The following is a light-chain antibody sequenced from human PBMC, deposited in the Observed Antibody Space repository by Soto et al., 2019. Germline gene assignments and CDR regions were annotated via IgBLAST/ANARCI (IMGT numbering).Light chain of an antibody. CDR3: QQYYSYPLT. CDR2: AAS. J-gene: IGKJ4*01. CDR1: QGISSY. V-gene: IGKV1-9*01. Sequence: IQLTQSPSFLSASVGDRVTITCRASQGISSYLAWYQQKPGKAPKLLIYAASTLQSGVPSRFSGSGSGTDFTLTISCLQSEDFATYHCQQYYSYPLTFGGGTKVDIK.